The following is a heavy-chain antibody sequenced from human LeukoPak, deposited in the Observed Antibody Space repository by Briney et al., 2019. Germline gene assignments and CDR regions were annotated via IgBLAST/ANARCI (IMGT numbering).Heavy chain of an antibody. CDR3: AKCSSGWNYFDD. CDR2: ISSSSSYI. J-gene: IGHJ4*02. Sequence: GGSLRLSCAASGFTFSSYSMNWVRQAPGKGLEWVSSISSSSSYIYYADSVKGRFTISRDNAKNSLYLQMNSLRAEDTAVYYCAKCSSGWNYFDDWGQGTLVTVSS. V-gene: IGHV3-21*04. CDR1: GFTFSSYS. D-gene: IGHD6-19*01.